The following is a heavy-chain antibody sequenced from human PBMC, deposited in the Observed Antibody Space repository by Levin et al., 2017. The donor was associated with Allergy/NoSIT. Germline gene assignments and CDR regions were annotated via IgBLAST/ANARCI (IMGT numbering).Heavy chain of an antibody. CDR2: ISYDGSNK. CDR3: AKVGDCSSTSCHDY. V-gene: IGHV3-30*18. D-gene: IGHD2-2*01. Sequence: PGGSLRLSCAASGFTFSSYGMHWVRQAPGKGLEWVAVISYDGSNKYYADSVKGRFTISRDNSKNTLYLQMNSLRAEDTAVYYCAKVGDCSSTSCHDYWGQGTLVTVSS. J-gene: IGHJ4*02. CDR1: GFTFSSYG.